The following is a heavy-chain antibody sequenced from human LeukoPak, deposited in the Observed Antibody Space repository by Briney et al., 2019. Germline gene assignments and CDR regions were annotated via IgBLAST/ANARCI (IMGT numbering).Heavy chain of an antibody. CDR1: GGSISSYY. Sequence: SETLSLTCTVSGGSISSYYWSWIRQPPGKGLEWIGYIYYSGSTNYNPSLKSRVTISVDTSKNQFSLKLSSVTAADTAVYYCARVITGGSGMGFDPWGQGTLVTVSS. CDR3: ARVITGGSGMGFDP. V-gene: IGHV4-59*08. CDR2: IYYSGST. D-gene: IGHD3-10*01. J-gene: IGHJ5*02.